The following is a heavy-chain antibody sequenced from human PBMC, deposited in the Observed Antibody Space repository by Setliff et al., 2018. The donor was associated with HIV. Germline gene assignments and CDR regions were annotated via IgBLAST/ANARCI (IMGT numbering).Heavy chain of an antibody. CDR1: GYTFSNYG. J-gene: IGHJ4*02. V-gene: IGHV1-3*01. CDR3: ARDLRDTSAYYYGGGDY. D-gene: IGHD3-22*01. CDR2: INAGNGTT. Sequence: ASVKVSCKASGYTFSNYGVHWVRQAPGQRLEWMGWINAGNGTTEYSQKFQGRVTITRDTSASTVYIELSSLRSEDTAVYYCARDLRDTSAYYYGGGDYWGQGTLVTVSS.